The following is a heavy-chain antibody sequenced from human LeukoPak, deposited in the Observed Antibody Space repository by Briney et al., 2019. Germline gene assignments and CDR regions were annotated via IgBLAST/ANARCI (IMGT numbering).Heavy chain of an antibody. CDR3: VRGDAGGATHSY. CDR1: GGSFSGYY. CDR2: INHSGST. J-gene: IGHJ4*02. V-gene: IGHV4-34*01. D-gene: IGHD1-26*01. Sequence: PSETLSLTCAVYGGSFSGYYWSWIRQPPGKGLEWIGEINHSGSTSYNPSLKSRVTISVDTSENQFSLKLSSVTAADTAVYYCVRGDAGGATHSYWGQGTLVTVSS.